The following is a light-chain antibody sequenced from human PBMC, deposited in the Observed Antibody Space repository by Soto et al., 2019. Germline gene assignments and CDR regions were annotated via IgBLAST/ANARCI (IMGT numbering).Light chain of an antibody. J-gene: IGKJ1*01. CDR3: QQYGSSTWT. V-gene: IGKV3-20*01. CDR1: QSVSSSY. Sequence: EIVLTQSPGTLSLSPGERATLSCRASQSVSSSYLAWYQQKPGQAPRLLIYGASSRATGIPDRFSGSGSGKDFTLTISRLAPEDFAVSYCQQYGSSTWTFGQGTKVEIK. CDR2: GAS.